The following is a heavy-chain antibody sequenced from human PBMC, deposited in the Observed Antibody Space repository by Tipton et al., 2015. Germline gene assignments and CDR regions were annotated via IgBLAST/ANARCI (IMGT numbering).Heavy chain of an antibody. Sequence: TLSLTCAVSAYSISTDYYWDWIRQPPGKRLEWIGTISHSGSTYYTPSLKSRVTISADTSKNQFSLRLSSVTAADTAVYYCACHDYDLLTRDYQTVDYWGQGTVVTVSS. CDR2: ISHSGST. CDR1: AYSISTDYY. D-gene: IGHD3-9*01. V-gene: IGHV4-38-2*01. J-gene: IGHJ4*02. CDR3: ACHDYDLLTRDYQTVDY.